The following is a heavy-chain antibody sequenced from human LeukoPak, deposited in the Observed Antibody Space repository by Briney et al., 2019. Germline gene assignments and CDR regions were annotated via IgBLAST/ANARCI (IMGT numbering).Heavy chain of an antibody. V-gene: IGHV3-11*04. J-gene: IGHJ4*02. CDR1: GFTFSDYY. CDR3: ARDGNSIVGAITRNY. D-gene: IGHD1-26*01. Sequence: GGSLRLSCAASGFTFSDYYMSWIRQAPGKGLELVSYISSSGSTIYYADSVKGRFTISRDNAKNSLYLQMNSLRAEYTAVYYCARDGNSIVGAITRNYWGQGTLVTVSS. CDR2: ISSSGSTI.